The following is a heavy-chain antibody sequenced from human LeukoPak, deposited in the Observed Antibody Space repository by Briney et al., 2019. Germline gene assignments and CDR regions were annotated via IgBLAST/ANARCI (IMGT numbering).Heavy chain of an antibody. J-gene: IGHJ4*02. D-gene: IGHD1-26*01. CDR3: AKDRVVGSTYYFDY. CDR1: GFTFSSYT. V-gene: IGHV3-23*01. Sequence: GGSLRLSCAASGFTFSSYTMSWVRQAPGEGLGWGSAISDSGASTYYADSVKGRFTISRDNSKNTLFLQMNSLRAEDTAVYYCAKDRVVGSTYYFDYWGQGALVTVSS. CDR2: ISDSGAST.